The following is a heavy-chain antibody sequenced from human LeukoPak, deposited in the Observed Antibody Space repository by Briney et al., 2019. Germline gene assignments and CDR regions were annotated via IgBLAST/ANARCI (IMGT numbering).Heavy chain of an antibody. CDR1: GYTLTELS. CDR3: ATAVDTIVVVPAASVKYGMDV. D-gene: IGHD2-2*01. J-gene: IGHJ6*02. Sequence: ASVKVSCKVSGYTLTELSMHWVRQAPGKGLERMGGFDPEDGETIYAQKFQGRVTMTEDTSTDTAYMELSSLRSEDTAVYYCATAVDTIVVVPAASVKYGMDVWGQGTTVTVSS. V-gene: IGHV1-24*01. CDR2: FDPEDGET.